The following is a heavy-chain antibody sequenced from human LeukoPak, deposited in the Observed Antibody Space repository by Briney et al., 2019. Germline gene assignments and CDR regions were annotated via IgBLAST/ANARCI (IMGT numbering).Heavy chain of an antibody. V-gene: IGHV1-18*01. CDR3: ARGRGRYCSSTSCLIQGDY. CDR1: GYTFTSYG. J-gene: IGHJ4*02. D-gene: IGHD2-2*01. Sequence: ASVKVSCKASGYTFTSYGISWVRQAPGQGLEWMGWISDYNGNTNYAQKLQGRVTMTTDTSTSTAYMELKSLRSDDTAVYYCARGRGRYCSSTSCLIQGDYWGQGTLVTVSS. CDR2: ISDYNGNT.